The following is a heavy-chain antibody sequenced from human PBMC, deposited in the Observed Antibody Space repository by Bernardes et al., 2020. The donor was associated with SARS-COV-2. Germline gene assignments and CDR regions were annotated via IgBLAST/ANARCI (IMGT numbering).Heavy chain of an antibody. CDR3: ARDPYDSSGYYYGAEYFQH. D-gene: IGHD3-22*01. J-gene: IGHJ1*01. CDR2: IWYDGSNK. V-gene: IGHV3-33*01. Sequence: GGSLRLSCAASGFTFSSYGMHCVRQAPGKGLEWVAVIWYDGSNKYYADSVKGRFTISRDNSKNTLYLQMNSLRAEDTAVYYCARDPYDSSGYYYGAEYFQHWGQGTLVTVSS. CDR1: GFTFSSYG.